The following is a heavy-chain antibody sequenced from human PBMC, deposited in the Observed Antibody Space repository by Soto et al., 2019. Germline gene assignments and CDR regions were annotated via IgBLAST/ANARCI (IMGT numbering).Heavy chain of an antibody. J-gene: IGHJ4*02. V-gene: IGHV1-18*01. Sequence: QVQLVQSGAEVKKPGASVKVSCKASGYTFTSYGISWVRQAPGQGLEWMGWISAYNGNTNYAQKRQGRVTMTTDTSTRTAYMELRSLRSDDTAVYYCARDYDYIWGSYRPRPDFDYWGQGTLVTVSS. D-gene: IGHD3-16*02. CDR3: ARDYDYIWGSYRPRPDFDY. CDR2: ISAYNGNT. CDR1: GYTFTSYG.